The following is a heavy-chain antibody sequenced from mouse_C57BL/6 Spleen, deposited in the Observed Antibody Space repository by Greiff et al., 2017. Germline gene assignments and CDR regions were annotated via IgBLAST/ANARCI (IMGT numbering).Heavy chain of an antibody. CDR3: ARSVYYGSSYGFAY. V-gene: IGHV1-80*01. J-gene: IGHJ3*01. CDR1: GYAFSSYW. CDR2: IYPGDGDT. D-gene: IGHD1-1*01. Sequence: VQLQQSGAELVKPGASVKISCKASGYAFSSYWMNWVKQRPGKGLEWIGQIYPGDGDTNYNGKFKGKATLTADKSSSTAYMQLSSLTSEDSAVYFCARSVYYGSSYGFAYWGQGTLVTVSA.